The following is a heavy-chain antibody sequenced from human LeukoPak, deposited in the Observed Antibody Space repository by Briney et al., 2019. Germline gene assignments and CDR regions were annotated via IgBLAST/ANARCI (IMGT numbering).Heavy chain of an antibody. Sequence: GRSLRLSCAASGFTFSSYGMHWVRQAPGKGLEWVAVISYDGSNKYYADSVKGRFTISRDNSKNTLYLQMNSLRAEDTAVYYCAKVGGGSCFDYWGQGALVTVSS. J-gene: IGHJ4*02. D-gene: IGHD2-15*01. V-gene: IGHV3-30*18. CDR3: AKVGGGSCFDY. CDR2: ISYDGSNK. CDR1: GFTFSSYG.